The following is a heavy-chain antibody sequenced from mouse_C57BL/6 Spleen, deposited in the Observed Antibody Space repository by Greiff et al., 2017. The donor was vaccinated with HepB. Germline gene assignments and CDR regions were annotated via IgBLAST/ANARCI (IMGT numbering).Heavy chain of an antibody. CDR2: ISGGGGNT. Sequence: EVQVVESGGGLVKPGGSLKLSCAASGFTFSSYTMSWVRQTPEKRLEWVATISGGGGNTYYPDSVKGRFTISRDNAKNTLYLQMSRLRSEDTALYHCARDGYYPYYFDYWGQGTTLTVSS. J-gene: IGHJ2*01. CDR1: GFTFSSYT. D-gene: IGHD2-3*01. CDR3: ARDGYYPYYFDY. V-gene: IGHV5-9*01.